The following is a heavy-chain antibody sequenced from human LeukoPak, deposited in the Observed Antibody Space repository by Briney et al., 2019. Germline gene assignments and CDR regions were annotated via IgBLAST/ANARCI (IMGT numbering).Heavy chain of an antibody. J-gene: IGHJ3*02. Sequence: PGGSLRLSCAASGFTVSSNYMSWVRQAPGKVLEWVSVIYSGGSTYYADSVKGRFTISRHNSKNTLYLQMNSLRAEDTAVYYCARLLRSEIDIWGQGTMVTVSS. D-gene: IGHD5-12*01. CDR2: IYSGGST. CDR3: ARLLRSEIDI. CDR1: GFTVSSNY. V-gene: IGHV3-53*04.